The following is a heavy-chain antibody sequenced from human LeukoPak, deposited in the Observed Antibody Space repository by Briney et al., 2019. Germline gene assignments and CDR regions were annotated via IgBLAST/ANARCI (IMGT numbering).Heavy chain of an antibody. CDR3: ARVLRYCSGGNCYSGGLGYMDV. J-gene: IGHJ6*03. D-gene: IGHD2-15*01. Sequence: GGSLRLSCAASGFTFSDYNMRWVRQAPGKGLEWVSSISRSGSPKYYADSVKGRFTISRDNAKNSLFLQMNSLRAEDTAVYYCARVLRYCSGGNCYSGGLGYMDVWGKGTTVTISS. CDR1: GFTFSDYN. CDR2: ISRSGSPK. V-gene: IGHV3-11*01.